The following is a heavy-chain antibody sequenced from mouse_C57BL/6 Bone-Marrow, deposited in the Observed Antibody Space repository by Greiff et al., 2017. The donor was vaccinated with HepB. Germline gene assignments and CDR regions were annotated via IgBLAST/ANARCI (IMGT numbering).Heavy chain of an antibody. V-gene: IGHV5-4*03. D-gene: IGHD2-5*01. CDR1: GFTFSSYA. Sequence: EVMLVESGGGLVKPGGSLKLSCAASGFTFSSYAMSWVRQTPEKRLEWVATISDGGSYTYYPDNVKGRFTISRGNAKNNLYLQMSHLKSEDTAMYYCAREDYYSNSGYYFDYWGQGTTLTVSS. CDR2: ISDGGSYT. CDR3: AREDYYSNSGYYFDY. J-gene: IGHJ2*01.